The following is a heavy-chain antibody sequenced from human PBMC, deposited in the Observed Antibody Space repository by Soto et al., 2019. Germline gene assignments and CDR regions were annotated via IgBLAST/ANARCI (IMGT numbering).Heavy chain of an antibody. CDR1: GGSISSGDYY. CDR2: IYYSGST. D-gene: IGHD6-19*01. V-gene: IGHV4-30-4*01. CDR3: ARGSYDSSGWYWFDP. Sequence: LSLTCTVSGGSISSGDYYWSWIRQPPGKGLEWIGYIYYSGSTYYNPSLKSRVTISVDTSKNQFSLKLSSVTAADTAVYYCARGSYDSSGWYWFDPWGQGTLVTVSS. J-gene: IGHJ5*02.